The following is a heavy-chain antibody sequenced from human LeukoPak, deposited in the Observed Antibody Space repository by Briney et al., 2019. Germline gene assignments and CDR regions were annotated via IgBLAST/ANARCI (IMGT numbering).Heavy chain of an antibody. J-gene: IGHJ4*02. CDR1: GYTFTSYG. Sequence: ASVKVSCKASGYTFTSYGISWVRQAPGQGLEWMGRIIPILGIANYAQKFQGRVTITADKSTSTAYMELSSLRSEDTAVYYCARTDYYDSSGLDYWGQGTLVTVSS. D-gene: IGHD3-22*01. CDR3: ARTDYYDSSGLDY. CDR2: IIPILGIA. V-gene: IGHV1-69*04.